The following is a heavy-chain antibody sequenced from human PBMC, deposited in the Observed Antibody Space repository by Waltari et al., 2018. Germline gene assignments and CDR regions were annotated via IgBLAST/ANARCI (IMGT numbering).Heavy chain of an antibody. CDR2: IYYSGRT. D-gene: IGHD1-26*01. Sequence: QVQLQESGPGLVKPSETLSLTCTVSGGSISSSYWSWIRQPPGKGLEWIGYIYYSGRTNYNPSLKSRVTISVDTSKNQFSLKLSSVTAADTAVYYCASSATSKYFQHWGQGTLVTVSS. J-gene: IGHJ1*01. CDR1: GGSISSSY. V-gene: IGHV4-59*01. CDR3: ASSATSKYFQH.